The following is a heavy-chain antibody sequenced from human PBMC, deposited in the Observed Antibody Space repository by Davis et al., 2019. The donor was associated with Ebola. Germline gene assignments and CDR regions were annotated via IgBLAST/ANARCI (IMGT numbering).Heavy chain of an antibody. J-gene: IGHJ4*02. CDR3: AKDKGQWELPDH. Sequence: GESLKISCAASGFTFSSYWMHWVRQAPGKGLVWVSRINGDGSTTTYADSVKGRFTISRDNSKNTLYLQMNSLRVEDTAVYYCAKDKGQWELPDHWGQGTLVTVSS. CDR1: GFTFSSYW. V-gene: IGHV3-74*01. D-gene: IGHD1-26*01. CDR2: INGDGSTT.